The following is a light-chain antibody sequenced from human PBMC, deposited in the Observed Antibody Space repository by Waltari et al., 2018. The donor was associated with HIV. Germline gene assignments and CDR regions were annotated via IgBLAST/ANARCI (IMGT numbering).Light chain of an antibody. J-gene: IGLJ1*01. CDR3: AAWDDSLNGYV. CDR2: YDD. CDR1: SSNIGSNA. V-gene: IGLV1-36*01. Sequence: QSVLTQPPSVSEAPRQRVTISSSGRSSNIGSNAVNWYQQVPGKAPKLLIYYDDLLSSGVSDRFSGSKSGTSASLAIRGLQSEDEADYYCAAWDDSLNGYVFGSGSKVTV.